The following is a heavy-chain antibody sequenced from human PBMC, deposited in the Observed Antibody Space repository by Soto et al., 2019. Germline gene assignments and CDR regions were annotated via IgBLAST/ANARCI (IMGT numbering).Heavy chain of an antibody. CDR2: ISGSGGST. V-gene: IGHV3-23*01. Sequence: PGGSLRLSCAASGFTFSSYAMSWVRQAPGKGLEWVSAISGSGGSTYYADSVKGRFTISRDNSKNTLYLQMNSLRAEDTAVYYSARMMESSSWYSMNYYFYGMDVCGQVTTVTV. J-gene: IGHJ6*02. D-gene: IGHD6-13*01. CDR1: GFTFSSYA. CDR3: ARMMESSSWYSMNYYFYGMDV.